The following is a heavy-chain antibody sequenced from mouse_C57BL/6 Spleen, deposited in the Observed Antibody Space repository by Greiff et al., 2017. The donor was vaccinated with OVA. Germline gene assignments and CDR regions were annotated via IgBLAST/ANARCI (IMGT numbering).Heavy chain of an antibody. CDR3: AKQLTETGYFDY. D-gene: IGHD4-1*01. CDR1: GFTFTDYY. V-gene: IGHV7-3*01. J-gene: IGHJ2*01. CDR2: IRNKANGYTT. Sequence: EVMLVESGGGLVQPGGSLSLSCAASGFTFTDYYMSWVRQPPGKGLEWMGVIRNKANGYTTEYNVSVKGRFTTSTDNSQSILYLQMNALGAEAYAADCCAKQLTETGYFDYWGQGTTLTVSS.